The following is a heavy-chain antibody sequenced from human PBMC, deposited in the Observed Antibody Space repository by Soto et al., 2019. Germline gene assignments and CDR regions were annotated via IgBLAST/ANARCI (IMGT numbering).Heavy chain of an antibody. CDR3: ASAQQLVHWGMDV. CDR2: IYYSGST. Sequence: SETLSLTCTVSGGSISSGDYYWSWIRQPPGKGLEWIGYIYYSGSTYYNPSLKSRVTISVDTSKNQFSLKLSSVPAADPAVYYCASAQQLVHWGMDVWGQGTTVTVSS. J-gene: IGHJ6*02. D-gene: IGHD6-13*01. CDR1: GGSISSGDYY. V-gene: IGHV4-30-4*01.